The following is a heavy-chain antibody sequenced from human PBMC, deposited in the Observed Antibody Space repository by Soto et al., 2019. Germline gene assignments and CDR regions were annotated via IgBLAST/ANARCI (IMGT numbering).Heavy chain of an antibody. CDR1: GGCISRSSW. J-gene: IGHJ4*02. CDR2: INHSGST. D-gene: IGHD3-9*01. V-gene: IGHV4-4*02. CDR3: ARPYDILTGNAY. Sequence: SEALSLTCAGSGGCISRSSWGGWGRQPPGKGLEWIGEINHSGSTNYNPSLKSRVTISVDTSKNQFSLKLSSVTAADTAVYYCARPYDILTGNAYWGQGTLVTVSS.